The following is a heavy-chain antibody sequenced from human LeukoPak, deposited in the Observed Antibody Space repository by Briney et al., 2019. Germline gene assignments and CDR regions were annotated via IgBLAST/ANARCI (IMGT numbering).Heavy chain of an antibody. CDR3: ARGGGHGGHVDY. Sequence: SETLSLTCTVSGGSISSYYWSWIRQPPGKGLVWIGYIYYSGSTNYNPSLKSRVTISVDTSKNQFSLKLRSVTAADTAVYYCARGGGHGGHVDYWGQGTLVTVSS. J-gene: IGHJ4*02. CDR1: GGSISSYY. V-gene: IGHV4-59*01. D-gene: IGHD4-23*01. CDR2: IYYSGST.